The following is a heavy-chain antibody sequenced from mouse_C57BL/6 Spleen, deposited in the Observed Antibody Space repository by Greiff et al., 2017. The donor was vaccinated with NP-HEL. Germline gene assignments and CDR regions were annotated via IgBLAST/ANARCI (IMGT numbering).Heavy chain of an antibody. CDR1: GFNIKDDY. J-gene: IGHJ3*01. D-gene: IGHD3-2*02. CDR3: TTGSSGYVPFAY. CDR2: IDPENGDT. Sequence: VQLQQSGAELVRPGASVKLSCTASGFNIKDDYMHWVKQRPEQGLEWIGWIDPENGDTEYASKFQGKATITADTSANPAYLQLSSLTSEDTAVYYCTTGSSGYVPFAYWGQGALVTVSA. V-gene: IGHV14-4*01.